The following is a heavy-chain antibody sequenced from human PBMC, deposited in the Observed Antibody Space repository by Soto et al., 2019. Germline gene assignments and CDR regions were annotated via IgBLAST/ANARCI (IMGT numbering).Heavy chain of an antibody. CDR2: IVPIFSLT. D-gene: IGHD6-13*01. CDR1: GDTFSNYV. Sequence: QVHLVQSGAEVKKPGSSVKVACKLSGDTFSNYVINWVRLAPGQGLEWMGAIVPIFSLTNYAQKFEGRVTFTADESKITAYMGLSSLRSDDTATYYCAREASAAGTFMEDASDIWGQGTMVTVSS. J-gene: IGHJ3*02. CDR3: AREASAAGTFMEDASDI. V-gene: IGHV1-69*12.